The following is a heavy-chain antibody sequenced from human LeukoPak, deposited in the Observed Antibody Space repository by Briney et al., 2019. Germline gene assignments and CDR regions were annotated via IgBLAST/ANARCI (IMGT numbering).Heavy chain of an antibody. J-gene: IGHJ4*02. Sequence: SETLSPTCAVSGASISSNNWWTGVRQPPGKGLEWIGEIYHGGSTNYNTSLRSRVTISVDKSKNQFSLNLTSVTAADTSVYYCATNSGWRLDYWGQGALVTVSS. CDR2: IYHGGST. CDR1: GASISSNNW. V-gene: IGHV4-4*02. D-gene: IGHD5-12*01. CDR3: ATNSGWRLDY.